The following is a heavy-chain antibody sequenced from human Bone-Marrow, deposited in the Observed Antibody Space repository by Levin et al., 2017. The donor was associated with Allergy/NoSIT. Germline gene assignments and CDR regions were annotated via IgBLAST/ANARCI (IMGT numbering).Heavy chain of an antibody. J-gene: IGHJ3*02. CDR2: INRSGGTT. D-gene: IGHD4-17*01. CDR3: ARAGFYGAFDGFDI. Sequence: NPSETLSLTCAAYGGSFGDYYCNWIRQSPGKGLEWIGEINRSGGTTNYSPSLKSRVTISVDTSNQFSLTLSSVVVADTAVYYCARAGFYGAFDGFDIWGQGTVVTVSS. V-gene: IGHV4-34*01. CDR1: GGSFGDYY.